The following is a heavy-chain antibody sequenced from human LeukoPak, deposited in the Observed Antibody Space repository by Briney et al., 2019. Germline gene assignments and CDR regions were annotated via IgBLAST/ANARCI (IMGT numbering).Heavy chain of an antibody. J-gene: IGHJ4*02. V-gene: IGHV4-59*01. Sequence: SETLSLTCTVSGGSISSYYWSWIRQPPGKGLEWIGYIYYSGSTNYNPSLKSRVTISVDTSKNQFSLKLSSVTAADTAVYYCARVYYYDSSYYFDYWGQGTLVTVSS. CDR1: GGSISSYY. D-gene: IGHD3-22*01. CDR2: IYYSGST. CDR3: ARVYYYDSSYYFDY.